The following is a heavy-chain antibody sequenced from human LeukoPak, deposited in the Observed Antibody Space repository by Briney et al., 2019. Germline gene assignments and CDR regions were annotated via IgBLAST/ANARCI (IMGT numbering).Heavy chain of an antibody. CDR2: ISSSGSTI. J-gene: IGHJ4*02. CDR3: ARGDLTYYYDSSGHFDY. Sequence: GGSQRLSCAASGFTFSDYYMSWIRRAPGKGLEWVSYISSSGSTIYYADSVKGRFTISRDNAKNSLYLQMNSLRAEDTAVYYCARGDLTYYYDSSGHFDYWGQGTLVTVSS. CDR1: GFTFSDYY. V-gene: IGHV3-11*01. D-gene: IGHD3-22*01.